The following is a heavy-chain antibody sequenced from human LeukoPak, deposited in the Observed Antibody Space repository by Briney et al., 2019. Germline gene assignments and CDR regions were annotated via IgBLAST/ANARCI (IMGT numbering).Heavy chain of an antibody. CDR2: IYHSGST. J-gene: IGHJ4*02. V-gene: IGHV4-30-2*01. Sequence: PSETLSLTCAVSGGSISSGGYSWSWIRQPPGKGLEWIGYIYHSGSTYYNPSLKSRVTISVDRSKNQFSLKLSSVTAADTAVYYCARVLSSSWYGYYFDYWGQGTLVTVSS. CDR3: ARVLSSSWYGYYFDY. CDR1: GGSISSGGYS. D-gene: IGHD6-13*01.